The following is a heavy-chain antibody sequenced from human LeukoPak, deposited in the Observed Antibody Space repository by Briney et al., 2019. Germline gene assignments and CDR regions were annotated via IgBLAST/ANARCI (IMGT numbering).Heavy chain of an antibody. CDR3: ATEGKESWGYFDY. Sequence: GASVTVSFKSSVCNFNNYAINWVRQAPGQGLEGMGRISLVFDTAGYAQSLQDRVTITADKSTATVYMELSRLRSEDTGVYFCATEGKESWGYFDYWGQGTLVTVSS. CDR2: ISLVFDTA. CDR1: VCNFNNYA. V-gene: IGHV1-69*06. J-gene: IGHJ4*02. D-gene: IGHD3-16*01.